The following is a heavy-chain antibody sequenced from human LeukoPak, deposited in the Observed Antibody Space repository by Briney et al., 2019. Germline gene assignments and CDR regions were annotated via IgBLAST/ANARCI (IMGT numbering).Heavy chain of an antibody. V-gene: IGHV4-4*07. J-gene: IGHJ4*02. CDR3: ARMRYGSGSYTYFDY. CDR2: VYTSGST. D-gene: IGHD3-10*01. CDR1: GGSISTFY. Sequence: SETLSLTCTVSGGSISTFYWSWIRQPAGKGLEWIGRVYTSGSTNYNPSLKSRVTMSVDTSKNQFSLKLSSVAAADTAVYYCARMRYGSGSYTYFDYWGQGTLVTVSS.